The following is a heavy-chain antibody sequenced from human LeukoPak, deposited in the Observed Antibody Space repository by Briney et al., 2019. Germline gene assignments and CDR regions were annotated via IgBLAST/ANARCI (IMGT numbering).Heavy chain of an antibody. V-gene: IGHV3-23*01. CDR1: GFTFSDYA. CDR3: ARDRVPTPYNWFDP. J-gene: IGHJ5*02. Sequence: GGSLRLSCAASGFTFSDYAMAWVRQAPGKGLEWVSSISGSGGATTYADSVRGRFTISRDNHVNTLYLQMDILRAEDTAVYYCARDRVPTPYNWFDPWGQGTLVTVSS. D-gene: IGHD4/OR15-4a*01. CDR2: ISGSGGAT.